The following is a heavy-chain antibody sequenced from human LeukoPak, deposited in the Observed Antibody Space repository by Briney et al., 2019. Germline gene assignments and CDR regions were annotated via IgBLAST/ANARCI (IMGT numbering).Heavy chain of an antibody. V-gene: IGHV3-48*03. D-gene: IGHD3-10*01. Sequence: GGSLRLSCAASGFTFSSYEMNWVRQAPGKGLEWVSYISSSGSTIYYADSVKGRFTISRDNAKNSLYLQMNSLRAEDTAVYYCARILLWFGELYDYWDQGTLVTVSS. CDR2: ISSSGSTI. CDR3: ARILLWFGELYDY. J-gene: IGHJ4*02. CDR1: GFTFSSYE.